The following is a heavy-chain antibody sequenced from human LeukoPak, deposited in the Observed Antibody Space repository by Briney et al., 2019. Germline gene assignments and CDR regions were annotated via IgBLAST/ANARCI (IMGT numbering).Heavy chain of an antibody. J-gene: IGHJ4*02. CDR2: IIPIFGTA. CDR1: GGTFSSYA. Sequence: SVKVSCKASGGTFSSYAISWVRQAPGQGLEWMGGIIPIFGTANYAQKFQGRVTITADKSTGTAYMELSSLRSEDTAVYYCARHEYYGSGSNLGSDYWGQGTLVTVSS. V-gene: IGHV1-69*06. CDR3: ARHEYYGSGSNLGSDY. D-gene: IGHD3-10*01.